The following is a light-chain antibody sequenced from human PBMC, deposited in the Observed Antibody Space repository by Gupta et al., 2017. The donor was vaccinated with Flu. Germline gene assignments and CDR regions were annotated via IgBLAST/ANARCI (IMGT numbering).Light chain of an antibody. CDR3: QQCSAWPPT. V-gene: IGKV3-11*01. CDR1: QSVSRY. J-gene: IGKJ1*01. CDR2: DTS. Sequence: PAPLSLSPGERATLSFRASQSVSRYLAWYQQNPVLPPRLLIYDTSDRAPRIPAPFSASGSATDFTLTMLILVPEAFALYFFQQCSAWPPTFGPGTKVEL.